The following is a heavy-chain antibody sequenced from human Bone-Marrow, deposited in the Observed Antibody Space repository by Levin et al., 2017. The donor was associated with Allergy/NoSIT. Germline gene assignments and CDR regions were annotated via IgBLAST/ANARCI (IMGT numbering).Heavy chain of an antibody. J-gene: IGHJ4*02. CDR2: IWNDGSDK. CDR1: GLTFSNYG. CDR3: ARWGSSWDFDY. Sequence: GESLKISCAASGLTFSNYGLHWVRQAPGKGLEWVAVIWNDGSDKYYGDSVKGRFTISRDNSKNTLYLQMNSLRVEDTAVYYCARWGSSWDFDYWGQGTLVLVSS. D-gene: IGHD6-13*01. V-gene: IGHV3-33*01.